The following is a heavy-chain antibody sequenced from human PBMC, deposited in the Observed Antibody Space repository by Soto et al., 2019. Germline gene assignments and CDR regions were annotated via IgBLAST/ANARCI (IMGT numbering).Heavy chain of an antibody. CDR2: MNPNSGNT. D-gene: IGHD5-12*01. CDR1: GYTFTSYD. V-gene: IGHV1-8*01. CDR3: ARGEEMATTFYYYYYGMDV. J-gene: IGHJ6*02. Sequence: QVQLVQSGAEVKKPGASVKVSCKASGYTFTSYDINWVRQATGQGLEWMGWMNPNSGNTGYAQKFQGRVTMTRNTSISTAYMELSSLRSEDTAVYYCARGEEMATTFYYYYYGMDVWGQGTTVTVSS.